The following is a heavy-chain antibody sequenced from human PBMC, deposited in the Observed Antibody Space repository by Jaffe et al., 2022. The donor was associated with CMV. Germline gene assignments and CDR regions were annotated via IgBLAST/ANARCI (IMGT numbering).Heavy chain of an antibody. J-gene: IGHJ4*02. CDR3: ARHVDGRSYYKGAGYYFDY. CDR2: IYYSGST. Sequence: QLQLQESGPGLVKPSETLSLTCTVSGGSISSSSYYWGWIRQPPGKGLEWIGSIYYSGSTYYNPSLKSRVTISVDTSKNQFSLKLSSVTAADTAVYYCARHVDGRSYYKGAGYYFDYWGQGTLVTVSS. CDR1: GGSISSSSYY. V-gene: IGHV4-39*01. D-gene: IGHD3-10*01.